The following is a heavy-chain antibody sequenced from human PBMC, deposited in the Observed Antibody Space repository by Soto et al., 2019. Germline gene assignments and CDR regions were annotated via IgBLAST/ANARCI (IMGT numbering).Heavy chain of an antibody. CDR1: GFSLSTSGVG. Sequence: QITLKESGPTLVKPTQTLTLTCTFSGFSLSTSGVGVGWIRQPPGKALEWLTLIYWDDDKRYSPSLKSRLTITKDTSKNQVVLTMTNMDPVDTGTYYCAHSSTAAKAGLFDYWGQGTLVTVSS. D-gene: IGHD2-2*01. CDR2: IYWDDDK. CDR3: AHSSTAAKAGLFDY. V-gene: IGHV2-5*02. J-gene: IGHJ4*02.